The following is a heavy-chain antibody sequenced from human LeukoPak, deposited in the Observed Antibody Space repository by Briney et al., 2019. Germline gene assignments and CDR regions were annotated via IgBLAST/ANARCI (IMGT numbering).Heavy chain of an antibody. CDR1: GGTFSSYA. V-gene: IGHV1-69*06. CDR3: ARDKGGYSSSWLNWFDP. J-gene: IGHJ5*02. Sequence: SVTVSCKASGGTFSSYAISWVRQAPGQGLEWMGGIIPIFGTANYAQKLQGRVTITADKSTSTAYMELSSLRSEDTAVYYCARDKGGYSSSWLNWFDPWGQGTLVTVSS. CDR2: IIPIFGTA. D-gene: IGHD6-13*01.